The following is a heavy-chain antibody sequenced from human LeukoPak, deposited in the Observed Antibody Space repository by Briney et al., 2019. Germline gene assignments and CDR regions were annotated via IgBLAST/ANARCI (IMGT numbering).Heavy chain of an antibody. Sequence: SETLPLTCTVSGGSISSYYWSWIRQPPGKGLEWIGYIYYSGSTNYKPSLKSRVTISVDTSKNQFSLKLSSVTAADTAVYYCARGGYYGSGNDFRFDPWGQGTLVTVSS. D-gene: IGHD3-10*01. CDR3: ARGGYYGSGNDFRFDP. CDR1: GGSISSYY. J-gene: IGHJ5*02. V-gene: IGHV4-59*01. CDR2: IYYSGST.